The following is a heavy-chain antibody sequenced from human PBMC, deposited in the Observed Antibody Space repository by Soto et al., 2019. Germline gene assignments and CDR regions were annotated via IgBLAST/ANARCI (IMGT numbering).Heavy chain of an antibody. CDR2: IIPIFGTA. CDR3: FSGSYQPDQYNDY. CDR1: GDTFSSYA. D-gene: IGHD1-26*01. J-gene: IGHJ4*02. V-gene: IGHV1-69*13. Sequence: ASVKVSCKASGDTFSSYAISWVRQAPGQGLEWMGGIIPIFGTANYAQKFQGRVTITADESTSTAYMELSSLRSEDTAVYYCFSGSYQPDQYNDYWGQGTLVTVSS.